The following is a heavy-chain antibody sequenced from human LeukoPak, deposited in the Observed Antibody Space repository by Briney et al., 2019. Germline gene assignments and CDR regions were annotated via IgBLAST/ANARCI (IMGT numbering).Heavy chain of an antibody. V-gene: IGHV4-31*03. CDR3: ARGGTTVTDYYFDY. CDR2: IYRSGSA. D-gene: IGHD4-17*01. Sequence: SETLSLTCTVSGDSIRSGDYYWTRIRQHPGKGLEWIGYIYRSGSAYYNPSLKSRLTMSVDTSKNQFSLRLNSVTDADTAVYYCARGGTTVTDYYFDYWGQGTLVTVSS. CDR1: GDSIRSGDYY. J-gene: IGHJ4*02.